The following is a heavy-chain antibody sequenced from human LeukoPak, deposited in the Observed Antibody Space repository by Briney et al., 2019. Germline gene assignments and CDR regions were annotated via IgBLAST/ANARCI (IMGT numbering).Heavy chain of an antibody. CDR3: ARAPITSPFYFDY. V-gene: IGHV3-20*04. J-gene: IGHJ4*02. CDR2: INWSGGST. CDR1: GFAFDEHG. Sequence: GGSLRLSCTASGFAFDEHGMSWVRQVPGKGLEWVSGINWSGGSTGYADPLRGRFTISGDNAKNSLYLQMDSLRAEDTALYYCARAPITSPFYFDYWGQGTLVTVSS. D-gene: IGHD2-2*01.